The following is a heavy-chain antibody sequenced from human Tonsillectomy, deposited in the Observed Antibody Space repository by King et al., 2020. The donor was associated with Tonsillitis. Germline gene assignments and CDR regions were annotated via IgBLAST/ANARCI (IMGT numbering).Heavy chain of an antibody. V-gene: IGHV3-33*01. CDR1: GFTFSTYG. CDR3: ASDGGYDTSGFLRH. Sequence: VQLVESGGGVVQPGRSLRLSCAASGFTFSTYGMHWVRHAPGKGLELVAVIWYDGSNESSAASVKGLFTISRDNSKKTLYLQINSLRAEDTAVYFCASDGGYDTSGFLRHWGQGTLVTVSS. CDR2: IWYDGSNE. D-gene: IGHD3-22*01. J-gene: IGHJ4*02.